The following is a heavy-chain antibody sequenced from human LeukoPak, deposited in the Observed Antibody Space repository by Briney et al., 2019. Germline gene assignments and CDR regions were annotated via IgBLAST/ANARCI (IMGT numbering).Heavy chain of an antibody. CDR3: ARAPTFSGWFDY. Sequence: GGSLRLSCAASGFTFSSSGMTWVRQAPGKGLEWVSTVSGSGDSTYYADSVKGRLTISRDNSKKTLYLQMNSLRVEDTAVYYCARAPTFSGWFDYWGQGTLVTVSS. D-gene: IGHD6-19*01. J-gene: IGHJ4*02. CDR1: GFTFSSSG. CDR2: VSGSGDST. V-gene: IGHV3-23*01.